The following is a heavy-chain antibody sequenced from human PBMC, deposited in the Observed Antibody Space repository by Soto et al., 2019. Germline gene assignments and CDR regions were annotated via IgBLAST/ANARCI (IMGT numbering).Heavy chain of an antibody. D-gene: IGHD6-13*01. J-gene: IGHJ4*02. CDR3: ARGTYRSKTDFDY. CDR2: ISSSSGTI. Sequence: LRLSCAASGFTFSDYYMTWIRQALGSGLEWVSYISSSSGTISYANSVKGRFTISRDNAQNSLYLQMTSLRAEDTAVYYCARGTYRSKTDFDYWGQGTLVTVSS. CDR1: GFTFSDYY. V-gene: IGHV3-11*01.